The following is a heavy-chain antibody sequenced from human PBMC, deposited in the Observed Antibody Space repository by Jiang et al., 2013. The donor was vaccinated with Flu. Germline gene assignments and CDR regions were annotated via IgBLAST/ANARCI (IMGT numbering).Heavy chain of an antibody. CDR2: IYYSGST. D-gene: IGHD4-17*01. J-gene: IGHJ4*02. CDR1: GGSISSSSYY. Sequence: GSGLVKPSETLSLTCTVSGGSISSSSYYWGWIRQPPGKGLEWIGSIYYSGSTYYNPSLKSRVTISVDTSKNQFSLKMRSVTAADTAVYYCARIRYGDYSYYLDFWGQGTLVTVSS. CDR3: ARIRYGDYSYYLDF. V-gene: IGHV4-39*07.